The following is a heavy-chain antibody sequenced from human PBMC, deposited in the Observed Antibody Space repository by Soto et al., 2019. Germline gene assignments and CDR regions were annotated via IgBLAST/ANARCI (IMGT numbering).Heavy chain of an antibody. CDR1: TGYA. V-gene: IGHV3-23*01. Sequence: GGSLRLSCTALTGYAMSWVRRGPGKGLEWISTISPTGNTHYADSVEGRFTISRDDSKNTFYLQMNNLRADDTGVYYCAKDPSTGHADLWGQGT. J-gene: IGHJ5*02. D-gene: IGHD3-9*01. CDR2: ISPTGNT. CDR3: AKDPSTGHADL.